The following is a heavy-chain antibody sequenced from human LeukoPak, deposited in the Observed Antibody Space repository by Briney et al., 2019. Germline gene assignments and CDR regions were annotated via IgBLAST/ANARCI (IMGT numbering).Heavy chain of an antibody. CDR2: IYYSGST. Sequence: NPSETLSLTCTVSGGSISSYYWSWIRQPPGKGLEWIGYIYYSGSTNYNPSLKSRVTISVDTSKNQFSLKLSSVTAADTAVYYCARHVSGYYDSSGYYPYYYYYGMDVWGQGTTVTVSS. D-gene: IGHD3-22*01. J-gene: IGHJ6*02. CDR3: ARHVSGYYDSSGYYPYYYYYGMDV. CDR1: GGSISSYY. V-gene: IGHV4-59*08.